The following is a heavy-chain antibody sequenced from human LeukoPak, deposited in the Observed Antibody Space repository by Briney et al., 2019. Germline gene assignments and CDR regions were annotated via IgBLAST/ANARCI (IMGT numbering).Heavy chain of an antibody. D-gene: IGHD6-13*01. Sequence: PGGSLRLSCAASGFTSSNYAMSWVRQAPGKGLEWVSAITGSGGNTYYADSVKGRFTISRDNSKNTLYLQMNSLRAEDTAVYYCAKGTQLVPNYFDYWGQGTLVTVSS. J-gene: IGHJ4*02. V-gene: IGHV3-23*01. CDR3: AKGTQLVPNYFDY. CDR2: ITGSGGNT. CDR1: GFTSSNYA.